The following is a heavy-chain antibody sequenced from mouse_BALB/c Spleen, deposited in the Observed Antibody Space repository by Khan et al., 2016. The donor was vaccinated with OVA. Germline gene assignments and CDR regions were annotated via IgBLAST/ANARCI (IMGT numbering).Heavy chain of an antibody. CDR1: GYSITSGYA. J-gene: IGHJ4*01. V-gene: IGHV3-2*02. Sequence: EVKLLESGPGLAKPSQSLSLTCTVTGYSITSGYAWNWIRQFPGNKLEWMGYISYSGSTSYNPSLRSRISITRDTFKNQFFLQLNSVTTEDTATYYCARKNYYGYAMDYWGQGTSVTVSS. CDR2: ISYSGST. D-gene: IGHD1-1*01. CDR3: ARKNYYGYAMDY.